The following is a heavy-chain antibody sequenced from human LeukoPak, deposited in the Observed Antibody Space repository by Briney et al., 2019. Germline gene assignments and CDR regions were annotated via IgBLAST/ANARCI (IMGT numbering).Heavy chain of an antibody. CDR3: VSPRGFSYGYFDY. J-gene: IGHJ4*02. D-gene: IGHD5-18*01. CDR2: IYYSKNT. Sequence: SETLSLTCTVSGGSISSSSAYWGWIRQPPGKGLEWIGSIYYSKNTYYNPSLKSRVTISADTFKNQFSLTLGSVSATDTAVYYCVSPRGFSYGYFDYWGQGTLVTVSS. CDR1: GGSISSSSAY. V-gene: IGHV4-39*01.